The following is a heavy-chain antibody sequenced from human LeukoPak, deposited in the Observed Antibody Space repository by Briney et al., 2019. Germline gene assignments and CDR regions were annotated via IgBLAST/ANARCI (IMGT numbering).Heavy chain of an antibody. CDR1: GYTLPELS. CDR3: ATDLGIVGATNGFDY. Sequence: GSSVKVSCKVSGYTLPELSMHWVRQAPGKGLAWMGGFDPEDGEKNYAQKFQGRVTMTEDTSTDTAYMELSSLRSEDTAVYDCATDLGIVGATNGFDYWGQGTLVTVSS. CDR2: FDPEDGEK. V-gene: IGHV1-24*01. D-gene: IGHD1-26*01. J-gene: IGHJ4*02.